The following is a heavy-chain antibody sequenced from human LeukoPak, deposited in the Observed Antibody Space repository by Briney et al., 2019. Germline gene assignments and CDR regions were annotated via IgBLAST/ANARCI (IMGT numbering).Heavy chain of an antibody. Sequence: GGSLRLSCAASGFTVSSNYMSWVRQAPGKGLEWVSVIYSGGSTYYADSVKGRFIISRDNSKNTLYLQMNSLRAEDTAVYYCARAEVVRSGLDYWGQGTLVTVSS. CDR1: GFTVSSNY. J-gene: IGHJ4*02. CDR2: IYSGGST. V-gene: IGHV3-66*01. D-gene: IGHD2-15*01. CDR3: ARAEVVRSGLDY.